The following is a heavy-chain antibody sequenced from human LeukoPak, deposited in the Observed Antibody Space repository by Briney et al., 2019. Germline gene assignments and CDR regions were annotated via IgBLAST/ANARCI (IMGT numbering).Heavy chain of an antibody. V-gene: IGHV3-48*03. CDR2: ISSSGSTI. D-gene: IGHD1-26*01. J-gene: IGHJ4*02. CDR1: GFTFSSYE. Sequence: GGSLRLSCAASGFTFSSYEMIWVRQAPGKGLEWVSYISSSGSTIHYADSVKGRFTISRDNTKNSLYLQMNSLRAEDTAVYYCARAVGASEGVDYWGQGTLVTVSS. CDR3: ARAVGASEGVDY.